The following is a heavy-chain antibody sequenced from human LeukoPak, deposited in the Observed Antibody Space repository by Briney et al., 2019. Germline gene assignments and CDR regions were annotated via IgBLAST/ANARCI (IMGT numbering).Heavy chain of an antibody. CDR1: GFTFSSYN. CDR2: ISSSSSYV. Sequence: GGSLRLSCAASGFTFSSYNMNWVRKAPGKGLEWVSSISSSSSYVYSADSVKGRFTISRDNAKNSLYLQMNSLRAEDPAVNYCARGDDYVWGSYRYADYWGQGTLVAVSS. J-gene: IGHJ4*02. V-gene: IGHV3-21*01. D-gene: IGHD3-16*02. CDR3: ARGDDYVWGSYRYADY.